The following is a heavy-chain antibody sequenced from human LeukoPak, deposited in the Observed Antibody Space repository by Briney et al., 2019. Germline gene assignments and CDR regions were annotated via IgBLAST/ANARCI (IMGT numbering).Heavy chain of an antibody. CDR3: AKDGYSSIPGFHFEY. CDR2: ISNTSDVT. J-gene: IGHJ4*02. CDR1: GFTFSNHA. Sequence: GGSLRLSCEASGFTFSNHAMHWVRQAPGRGLEWVSGISNTSDVTSYADSVKGRFTISRDNSKNTLYLQMNSLRGEDTAVYYCAKDGYSSIPGFHFEYWGQGTPVTVSS. V-gene: IGHV3-23*01. D-gene: IGHD6-13*01.